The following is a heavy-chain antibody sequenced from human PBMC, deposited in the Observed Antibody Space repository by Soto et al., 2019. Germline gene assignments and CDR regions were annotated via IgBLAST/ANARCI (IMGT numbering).Heavy chain of an antibody. CDR1: GYTFTSYG. D-gene: IGHD3-10*01. Sequence: QVQLVQSGAEVKKPGASVKVSCKASGYTFTSYGISWVRQAPGQGLEWMGWISAYNGNTNYAQKLQGRVTMTTDTSTSTAYMELRSMRSDDTAVYYCARDSRYYYGSGSPKIDYWGQGTLVTVSS. CDR2: ISAYNGNT. V-gene: IGHV1-18*01. J-gene: IGHJ4*02. CDR3: ARDSRYYYGSGSPKIDY.